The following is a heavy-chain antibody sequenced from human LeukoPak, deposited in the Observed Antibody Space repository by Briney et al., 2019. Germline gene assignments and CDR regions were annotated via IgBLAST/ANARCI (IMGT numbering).Heavy chain of an antibody. J-gene: IGHJ2*01. CDR1: GGSISSYY. CDR2: IYYSGST. V-gene: IGHV4-59*08. CDR3: ARQGGGFWYFDL. Sequence: SETLSLTCTVPGGSISSYYWSWIRQPPGKGLEWIGYIYYSGSTNYNPSLKSRVTISVDTSKNQSSLKLSSVTAADTAVYYCARQGGGFWYFDLWGRGTLVTVSS. D-gene: IGHD6-25*01.